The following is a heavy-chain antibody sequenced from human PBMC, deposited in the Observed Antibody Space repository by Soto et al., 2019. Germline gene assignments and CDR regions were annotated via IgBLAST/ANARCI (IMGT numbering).Heavy chain of an antibody. CDR2: IYYSGST. CDR3: ARDSPSLYYDSSGYYYEISI. J-gene: IGHJ4*02. D-gene: IGHD3-22*01. V-gene: IGHV4-59*01. Sequence: SETLSLTCTVSGGSISSYYWSWIRQPPGKGLEWIGYIYYSGSTNYNPSLKSRVTISVDTSKNQFSLKLSSVTAADTAVYYCARDSPSLYYDSSGYYYEISIWGQGTLVTVSS. CDR1: GGSISSYY.